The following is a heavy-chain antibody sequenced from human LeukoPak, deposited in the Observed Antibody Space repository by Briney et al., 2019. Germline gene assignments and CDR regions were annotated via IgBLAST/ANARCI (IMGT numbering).Heavy chain of an antibody. CDR1: GFTFSSYS. Sequence: GGSLRLSCAASGFTFSSYSMNWVRQAPGKGLEWVSSISSSSSYIYYADSVKGRFTISRDNAKNSLYLQMNSLRAEDTAVYYCAREESGSPGYFDYWGQGTLVTVSS. CDR2: ISSSSSYI. D-gene: IGHD1-26*01. CDR3: AREESGSPGYFDY. V-gene: IGHV3-21*01. J-gene: IGHJ4*02.